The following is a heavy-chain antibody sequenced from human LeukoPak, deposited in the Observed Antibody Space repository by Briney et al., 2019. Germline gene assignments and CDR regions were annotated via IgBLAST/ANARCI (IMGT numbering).Heavy chain of an antibody. Sequence: SETLSLTCAVYGGSFSGYYWNWIRQPPGKGLEWIGYIYYTGSTNHNPYLKSRVTMSVDTSKNQFSLNLRSVTPEDTAVYYCARNLIPEQLVLNFWGQGTLVTVSS. V-gene: IGHV4-34*11. CDR3: ARNLIPEQLVLNF. J-gene: IGHJ4*02. CDR2: IYYTGST. D-gene: IGHD6-13*01. CDR1: GGSFSGYY.